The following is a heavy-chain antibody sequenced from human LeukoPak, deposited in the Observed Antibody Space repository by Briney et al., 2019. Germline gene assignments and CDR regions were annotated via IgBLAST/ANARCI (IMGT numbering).Heavy chain of an antibody. D-gene: IGHD2-2*01. CDR3: AKDRHAPGRYCSSTSCFPFDS. CDR1: GFTFTSYA. Sequence: GGSLRLSCAASGFTFTSYAMSWVRQAPGKGLEWVSGISGSGGSTYYADSVKGRFTISRDNTKNTLYLQMNSLRAEDTAVYYCAKDRHAPGRYCSSTSCFPFDSWGQGTLVTVSS. V-gene: IGHV3-23*01. J-gene: IGHJ5*01. CDR2: ISGSGGST.